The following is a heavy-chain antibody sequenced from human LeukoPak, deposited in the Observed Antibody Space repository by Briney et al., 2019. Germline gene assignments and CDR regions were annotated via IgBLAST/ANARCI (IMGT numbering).Heavy chain of an antibody. Sequence: GGSLRLSCAASGLTLSSYWMSWVRQAPGKGLEWVANIKQDGSEKYYVDSVKGRFTISRDNAKNSLYLQMNSLRAEDTALYYCASGRQLGYWGQGTLVTASS. J-gene: IGHJ4*02. CDR2: IKQDGSEK. D-gene: IGHD3-16*01. V-gene: IGHV3-7*01. CDR3: ASGRQLGY. CDR1: GLTLSSYW.